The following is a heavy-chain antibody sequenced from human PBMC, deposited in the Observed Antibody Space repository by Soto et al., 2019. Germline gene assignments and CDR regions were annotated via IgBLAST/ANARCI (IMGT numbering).Heavy chain of an antibody. D-gene: IGHD2-21*01. Sequence: VQLLESGGGLVQPGGSLRLSCAASGFTFSSCAMSWVRQAPAKGLEWVSAIRDSDSGGTTYYADSVKGRFTISRDDSKNTLYLQMSSLRAEDTAMYYCAKVRVGIDVDFDYWGQGALVTVSS. CDR1: GFTFSSCA. V-gene: IGHV3-23*01. CDR3: AKVRVGIDVDFDY. CDR2: IRDSDSGGTT. J-gene: IGHJ4*02.